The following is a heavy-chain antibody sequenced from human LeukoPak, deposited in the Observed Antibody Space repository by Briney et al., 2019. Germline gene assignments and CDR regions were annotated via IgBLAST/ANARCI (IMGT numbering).Heavy chain of an antibody. V-gene: IGHV4-4*07. J-gene: IGHJ6*03. Sequence: SETLSLTCTVSGGSISSYYWSWIRQPAGKGLEWIGRIYTSGSTNYNPSLKSRVTMSVDTSKNQFSLKLCSVTAADTAVYYCASAGSGDPYYYYYYMDVWGKGTTVTVSS. D-gene: IGHD3-10*01. CDR2: IYTSGST. CDR3: ASAGSGDPYYYYYYMDV. CDR1: GGSISSYY.